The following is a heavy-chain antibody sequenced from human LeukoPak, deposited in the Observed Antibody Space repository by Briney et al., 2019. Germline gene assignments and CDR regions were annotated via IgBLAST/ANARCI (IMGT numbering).Heavy chain of an antibody. J-gene: IGHJ4*02. Sequence: GGSLRLSCAASGFTFSSYAMKWVRRAPGKGLEWVSGISAGGGSTYYAGSVKGRFTISRDDSQNTLHLQMNSLRAEDTAVYYCAKSTSSSAYSPLDYWGQGTLVTVSS. D-gene: IGHD3-22*01. V-gene: IGHV3-23*01. CDR3: AKSTSSSAYSPLDY. CDR2: ISAGGGST. CDR1: GFTFSSYA.